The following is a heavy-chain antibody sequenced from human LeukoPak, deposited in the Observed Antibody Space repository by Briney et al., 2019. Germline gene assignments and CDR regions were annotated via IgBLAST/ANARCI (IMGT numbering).Heavy chain of an antibody. V-gene: IGHV5-51*01. CDR2: IYPGDSDT. Sequence: GESLQIPCYASACCFTNYWIGCVRQMPGKGLEWMGIIYPGDSDTRYSPPFQGQVTISADKSISTAYLQWSSLKASDTAMYYCARLLIRPGLTDAFDIWGQGTMVTVSS. CDR1: ACCFTNYW. J-gene: IGHJ3*02. D-gene: IGHD6-6*01. CDR3: ARLLIRPGLTDAFDI.